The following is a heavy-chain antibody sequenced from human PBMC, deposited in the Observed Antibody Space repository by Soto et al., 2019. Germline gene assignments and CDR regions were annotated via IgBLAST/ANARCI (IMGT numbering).Heavy chain of an antibody. V-gene: IGHV4-39*02. D-gene: IGHD6-19*01. CDR2: ISYGGTT. Sequence: SETLSLTCAVSGGSISGSAYYGAWLRQPPGKGPEWIGSISYGGTTYYDPSLKSRVTLSVDTSKNHFSLSLSSVTAADTAVYYCARRDSSARAFDFWGQGTMVTVSS. CDR3: ARRDSSARAFDF. CDR1: GGSISGSAYY. J-gene: IGHJ3*01.